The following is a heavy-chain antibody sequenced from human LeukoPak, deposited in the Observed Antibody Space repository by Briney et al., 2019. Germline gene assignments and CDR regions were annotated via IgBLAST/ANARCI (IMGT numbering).Heavy chain of an antibody. Sequence: PSETLSLTCTVSGGSISSSSYYWGWIRQPPGKGLEWIGRIYYSGSTYFNPSLKSRVTISVDTSKNQFSLKLSSVTAADTAFYYCARHVSVTMVRGVIIDYWGQGTLVTVSS. CDR2: IYYSGST. CDR1: GGSISSSSYY. V-gene: IGHV4-39*01. D-gene: IGHD3-10*01. CDR3: ARHVSVTMVRGVIIDY. J-gene: IGHJ4*02.